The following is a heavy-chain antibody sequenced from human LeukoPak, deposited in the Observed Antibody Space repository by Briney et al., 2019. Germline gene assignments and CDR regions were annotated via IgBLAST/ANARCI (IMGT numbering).Heavy chain of an antibody. D-gene: IGHD7-27*01. V-gene: IGHV4-34*01. CDR3: ARLTANWGSRYYYYGMDV. Sequence: SETLSLTCAVYGGSFSGYYWSWIRKPPGKGLEWIGEINHSGSTNYNPSLKSRVTISVDTSKNQFSLKLSSVTAADTAVYYCARLTANWGSRYYYYGMDVWGKGTTVTVSS. CDR2: INHSGST. J-gene: IGHJ6*04. CDR1: GGSFSGYY.